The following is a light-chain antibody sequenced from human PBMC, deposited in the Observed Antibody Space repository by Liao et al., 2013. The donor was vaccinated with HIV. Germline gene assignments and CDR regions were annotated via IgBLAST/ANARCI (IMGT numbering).Light chain of an antibody. CDR1: KLGDKY. CDR3: QVWDSSGRGV. CDR2: QDS. J-gene: IGLJ2*01. V-gene: IGLV3-1*01. Sequence: SYVLTQPPSVSVSPGQTASITCSGDKLGDKYACWYQQKPGQSPVLVIYQDSKRPSGIPERFSGSNSGHTATLTISRVEAGDEADYYCQVWDSSGRGVFGGGTKLTVL.